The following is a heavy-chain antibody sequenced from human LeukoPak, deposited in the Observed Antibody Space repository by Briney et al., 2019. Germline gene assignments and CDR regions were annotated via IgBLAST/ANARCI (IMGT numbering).Heavy chain of an antibody. CDR2: IYYSGST. D-gene: IGHD3-16*02. CDR3: AGLMITFGGVISGFDY. J-gene: IGHJ4*02. CDR1: GFTFSSYA. V-gene: IGHV4-38-2*01. Sequence: GSLRLSCAASGFTFSSYAMSWVRQAPGKGLEWIGSIYYSGSTYYNPSLKSRVTISVDTSKNQFSLKLSSVTAADTAVYYCAGLMITFGGVISGFDYWGQGTLVTVSS.